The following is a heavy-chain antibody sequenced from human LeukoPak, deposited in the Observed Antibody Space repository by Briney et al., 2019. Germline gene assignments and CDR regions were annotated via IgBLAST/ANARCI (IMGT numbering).Heavy chain of an antibody. CDR2: ISWNSGSI. Sequence: GGALRLSCAAPGFTLYDFAMHWVRQAPGEGPEWGSGISWNSGSIGYADSVKGRFTISRDNAKNSLYLQMNSLRAEDTALYYCAKDGGSYNLYAFNIWGQGTMVTVSS. J-gene: IGHJ3*02. V-gene: IGHV3-9*01. CDR3: AKDGGSYNLYAFNI. D-gene: IGHD1-26*01. CDR1: GFTLYDFA.